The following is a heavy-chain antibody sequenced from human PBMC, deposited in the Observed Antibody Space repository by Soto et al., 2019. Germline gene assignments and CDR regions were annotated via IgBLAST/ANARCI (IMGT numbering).Heavy chain of an antibody. D-gene: IGHD3-10*01. CDR2: ISPMFGAA. Sequence: QVQLVQSGAEMKKPGSSVKVSCQSSGGTFNTYAMNWVRQAPGQGPEWMGDISPMFGAANYAPKFQGRVTITADESTGTSYMQLGSLTAEDTALYFWAREVQVHTPAFGYWGQGTLVTVSS. J-gene: IGHJ4*02. CDR1: GGTFNTYA. V-gene: IGHV1-69*19. CDR3: AREVQVHTPAFGY.